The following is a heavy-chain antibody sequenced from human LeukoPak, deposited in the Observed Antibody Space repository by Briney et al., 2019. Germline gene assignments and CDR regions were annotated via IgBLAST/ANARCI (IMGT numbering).Heavy chain of an antibody. CDR2: INPNSGGT. CDR1: GDTLTVYY. CDR3: ARGVTNFDL. J-gene: IGHJ2*01. D-gene: IGHD2-21*02. Sequence: ASVKVSCEASGDTLTVYYMHSLRQAPGQGVWCMLCINPNSGGTKYAQKLQGRVTMTRDTSISKASIELSRLRSDDKDVYYCARGVTNFDLWGRGTLVTVSS. V-gene: IGHV1-2*02.